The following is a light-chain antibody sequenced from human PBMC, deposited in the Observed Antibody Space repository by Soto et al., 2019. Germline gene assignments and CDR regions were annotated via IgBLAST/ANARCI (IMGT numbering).Light chain of an antibody. Sequence: DIVMTQSPDSLAVSLGERASINCKSSQSVLYNSNNYNYLAWYQQKPGQPPKLLIYWASTRESGVPDRFSGSGSGTDSTLTISSLQAEDVAFYYCHQYYLIPPTFGQGTKLEIK. CDR3: HQYYLIPPT. V-gene: IGKV4-1*01. CDR2: WAS. CDR1: QSVLYNSNNYNY. J-gene: IGKJ2*01.